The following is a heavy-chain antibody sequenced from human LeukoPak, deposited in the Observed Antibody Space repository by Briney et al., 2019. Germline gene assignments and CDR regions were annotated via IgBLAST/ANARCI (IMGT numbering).Heavy chain of an antibody. CDR2: ISSSSYTI. V-gene: IGHV3-48*04. D-gene: IGHD1-26*01. Sequence: PGGSLRLSCAASGFTFSTYSMNWVRQAPGKGLEWVSYISSSSYTIDYADSVKGRFTISRDNAKNSLYLQMNSLRAEDTAVYYCAREVVRKWELPGHFDYWGQGTLVTVSS. J-gene: IGHJ4*02. CDR3: AREVVRKWELPGHFDY. CDR1: GFTFSTYS.